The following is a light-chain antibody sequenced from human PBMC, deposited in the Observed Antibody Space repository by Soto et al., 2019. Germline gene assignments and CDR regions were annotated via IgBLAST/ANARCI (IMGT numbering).Light chain of an antibody. CDR1: SSDVGGYNY. CDR2: DVS. J-gene: IGLJ2*01. Sequence: QSALTQPASVSGSPGQSITISCTVTSSDVGGYNYVSWYQQHPGKAPKLMIYDVSNRPSGLSSRFSGSKSGNTASLTISGLQAEDEADYYCSSYTSSSIYMVFGGGTKLTVL. CDR3: SSYTSSSIYMV. V-gene: IGLV2-14*03.